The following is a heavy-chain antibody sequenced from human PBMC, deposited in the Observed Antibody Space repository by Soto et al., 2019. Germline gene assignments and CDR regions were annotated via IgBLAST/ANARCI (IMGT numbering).Heavy chain of an antibody. CDR2: IYHTGTT. CDR1: GGSINSGGYS. Sequence: NPSETLSLTCTVSGGSINSGGYSWTWIRQPPGKGLEWIGFIYHTGTTYYNPSLKSRVTISVDRSKNQFSLKLNSVTAADTAVYNCARGVNYYDSSGSSWFDPWGQGALVTVSS. V-gene: IGHV4-30-2*01. J-gene: IGHJ5*02. D-gene: IGHD3-22*01. CDR3: ARGVNYYDSSGSSWFDP.